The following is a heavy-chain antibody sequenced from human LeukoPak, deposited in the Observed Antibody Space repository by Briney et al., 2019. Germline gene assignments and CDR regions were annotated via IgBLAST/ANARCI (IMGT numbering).Heavy chain of an antibody. V-gene: IGHV4-61*02. Sequence: SSETLSLTCTVSGGSISSGSYYWSWIRQPAGKGLEWIGRIYTSGSTNYNPSLKSRVTISVDTSKNQFSLKLSSVTAADTAVYYCARNWNAWWFDPWGQGTLVTVSS. CDR1: GGSISSGSYY. D-gene: IGHD1-1*01. CDR3: ARNWNAWWFDP. CDR2: IYTSGST. J-gene: IGHJ5*02.